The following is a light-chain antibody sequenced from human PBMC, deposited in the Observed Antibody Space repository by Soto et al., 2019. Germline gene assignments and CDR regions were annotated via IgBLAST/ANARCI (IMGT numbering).Light chain of an antibody. CDR3: MQTLQTPT. J-gene: IGKJ4*01. CDR1: HSLLHTNGYNY. Sequence: DIVMTQSPLSLPVTPGEPASISCRSSHSLLHTNGYNYLDWYVQKPGQSPQLLIYLVSNRASGVPDRFSGSGSGTEFTLKIGRVEAEDVGVYYCMQTLQTPTFGGGTKVDI. CDR2: LVS. V-gene: IGKV2-28*01.